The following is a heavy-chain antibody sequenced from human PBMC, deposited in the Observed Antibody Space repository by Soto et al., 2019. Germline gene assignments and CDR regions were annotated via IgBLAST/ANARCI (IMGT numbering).Heavy chain of an antibody. V-gene: IGHV3-21*01. CDR3: ARDHPENVVVPAILSGMDV. D-gene: IGHD2-21*02. J-gene: IGHJ6*02. CDR2: ISSSSSYI. CDR1: GFTFSSYS. Sequence: GGSLRLSCAASGFTFSSYSMNWVRQAPGKGLEWVSSISSSSSYIYYADSVKGRFTISRDNAKNSLYLQMNSLRAEDTAVYYCARDHPENVVVPAILSGMDVWGQGTTVTVSS.